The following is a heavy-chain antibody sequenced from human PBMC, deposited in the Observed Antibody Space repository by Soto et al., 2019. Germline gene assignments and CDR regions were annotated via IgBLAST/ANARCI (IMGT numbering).Heavy chain of an antibody. CDR3: ARGRLERRADA. V-gene: IGHV1-18*01. J-gene: IGHJ4*02. CDR2: ISAFNGNT. D-gene: IGHD1-1*01. Sequence: ASVKVSCKASGYTFTSYGISWVRQAPGQGLEWMGWISAFNGNTSYAQKLQGRVTMTTDTSTSTAYMELRSLGSDDTAVDYCARGRLERRADAWGQGNLVTVSS. CDR1: GYTFTSYG.